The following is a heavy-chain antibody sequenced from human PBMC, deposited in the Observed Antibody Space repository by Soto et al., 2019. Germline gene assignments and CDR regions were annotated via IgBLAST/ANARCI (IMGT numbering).Heavy chain of an antibody. CDR3: ASALIVATPVKDAFNI. CDR2: MNPNSGNT. Sequence: ASVKVSCKASGYTFTSYDINWVRQATGQGLEWMGWMNPNSGNTGYAQKFQGRVTMTRNTSISTAYMELSSLRSEDTAVFYCASALIVATPVKDAFNIWGQGTMVTVSS. D-gene: IGHD5-12*01. V-gene: IGHV1-8*01. CDR1: GYTFTSYD. J-gene: IGHJ3*02.